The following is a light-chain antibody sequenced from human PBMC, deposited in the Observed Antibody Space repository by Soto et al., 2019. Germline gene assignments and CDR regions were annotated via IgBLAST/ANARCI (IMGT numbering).Light chain of an antibody. CDR2: GAS. V-gene: IGKV3-15*01. CDR1: QSVSSN. CDR3: QQYNNLPT. J-gene: IGKJ1*01. Sequence: EIVMTQSPATLSVSPGERATLSCRASQSVSSNLAWYRQKPGQAPRLLIYGASTRATGVPARFSGSGSGTEVSHTVISLQSEDFAVYCCQQYNNLPTFGQGTKVEIK.